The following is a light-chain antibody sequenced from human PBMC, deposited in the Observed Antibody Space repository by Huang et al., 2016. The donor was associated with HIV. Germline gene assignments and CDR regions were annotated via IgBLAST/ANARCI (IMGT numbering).Light chain of an antibody. CDR3: QQTYSTAIT. CDR2: AAS. Sequence: DIQMTQSPSSLSASVGDIVTITCRASQMISTYLNWYQQKPGKAPKLLIFAASTLQSGVPSTFSGSGSGTDFTLTISSLQPEDFATYYCQQTYSTAITFGQGTRLEMK. CDR1: QMISTY. V-gene: IGKV1-39*01. J-gene: IGKJ5*01.